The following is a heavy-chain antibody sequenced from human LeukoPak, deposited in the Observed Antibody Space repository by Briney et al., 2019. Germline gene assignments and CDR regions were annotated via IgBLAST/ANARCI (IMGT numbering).Heavy chain of an antibody. J-gene: IGHJ4*02. V-gene: IGHV1-18*01. CDR1: GYTFTSYG. CDR2: ISAYNGNT. D-gene: IGHD3-10*01. CDR3: ARAQYYYGSGSYSPLGY. Sequence: ASVKVSCKASGYTFTSYGISWVRQAPGQGLEWRGWISAYNGNTNYAQKLQGRVAITTDTSTSTAYMELRSLRSDDTAVYYCARAQYYYGSGSYSPLGYWGQGTLVTVSS.